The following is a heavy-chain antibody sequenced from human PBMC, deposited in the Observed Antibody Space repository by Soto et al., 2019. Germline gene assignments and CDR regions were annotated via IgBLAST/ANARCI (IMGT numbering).Heavy chain of an antibody. Sequence: GGSLRLSCAASGFTFSSYVINWLRQAPGKGLEWVSYISISSSTRYYADSVRGRFTISRDNAKNSLYLQMNSLRDEDTAVYYCAGGYYYGDYWGQGTRVTVSS. CDR2: ISISSSTR. D-gene: IGHD3-16*01. CDR3: AGGYYYGDY. J-gene: IGHJ4*02. V-gene: IGHV3-48*02. CDR1: GFTFSSYV.